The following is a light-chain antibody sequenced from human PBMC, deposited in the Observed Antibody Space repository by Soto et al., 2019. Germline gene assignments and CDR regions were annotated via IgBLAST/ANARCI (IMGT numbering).Light chain of an antibody. V-gene: IGKV1-39*01. CDR1: QGISTY. CDR2: AAS. J-gene: IGKJ1*01. CDR3: QQAYGAPPT. Sequence: DIQMTQSPSSLSASVGDRVTITCRASQGISTYLNWYHQKPGKAPKLLIYAASSLQSGVPSRFSGSGSGTDFTLTISSLQPEDFATYYCQQAYGAPPTFGQGTKVDIK.